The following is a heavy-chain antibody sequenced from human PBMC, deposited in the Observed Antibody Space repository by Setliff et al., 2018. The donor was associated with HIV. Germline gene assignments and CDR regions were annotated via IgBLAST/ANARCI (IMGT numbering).Heavy chain of an antibody. CDR1: GYTFTYYA. V-gene: IGHV1-3*04. J-gene: IGHJ3*02. D-gene: IGHD3-16*01. Sequence: GASVQVSCKASGYTFTYYAMHWVRQAPGQRLEWLGCINTGSANTKYSQRFQGRVTITRDTSATTAYMDLSNLRSEDTAVYYCARAVWGGSFDIWGQGTMVTVSS. CDR3: ARAVWGGSFDI. CDR2: INTGSANT.